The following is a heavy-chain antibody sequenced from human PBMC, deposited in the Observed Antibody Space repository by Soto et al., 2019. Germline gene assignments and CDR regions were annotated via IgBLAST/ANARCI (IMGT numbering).Heavy chain of an antibody. J-gene: IGHJ2*01. CDR2: INPKRGGT. Sequence: QVQLVQSGAEVKKPGASVKVSCTTYGYTFSDYFLHWVRQAPGQGPEWLGFINPKRGGTDYAQKFQGRVTMTRDTSSSTVYMDLSGLTSDDAAIYYCARDSGIPGRYWYFGLWGRGTLVTVSS. D-gene: IGHD2-21*01. CDR1: GYTFSDYF. V-gene: IGHV1-2*02. CDR3: ARDSGIPGRYWYFGL.